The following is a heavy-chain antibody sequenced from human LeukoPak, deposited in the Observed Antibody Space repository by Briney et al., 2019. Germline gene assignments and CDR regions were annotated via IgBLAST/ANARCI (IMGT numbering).Heavy chain of an antibody. D-gene: IGHD2-2*01. Sequence: GGSLRLSCAASGFTFSSYAMHWVRQAPGKGLEWVAVISYDGSNKYYADSVKGRFTISRDNSKNMLYLQMNSLRAEDTAVYYCARDRADIVVVPAAIPTTFDYWGQGTLVTVSS. CDR3: ARDRADIVVVPAAIPTTFDY. CDR1: GFTFSSYA. CDR2: ISYDGSNK. V-gene: IGHV3-30-3*01. J-gene: IGHJ4*02.